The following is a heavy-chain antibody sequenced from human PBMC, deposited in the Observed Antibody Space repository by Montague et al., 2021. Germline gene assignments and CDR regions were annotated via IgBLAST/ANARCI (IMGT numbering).Heavy chain of an antibody. V-gene: IGHV4-39*01. CDR2: IYYSGST. J-gene: IGHJ6*02. Sequence: SETLSLTCTVSGGPISSSSHYWGWIRQPPGKGLEWIGSIYYSGSTYYNPSLKSRVTISVDTSKNQFSLKLSSVTAADTAVYYCARHAIGNYGMDVWGQGTKVTVSS. CDR1: GGPISSSSHY. D-gene: IGHD2-2*01. CDR3: ARHAIGNYGMDV.